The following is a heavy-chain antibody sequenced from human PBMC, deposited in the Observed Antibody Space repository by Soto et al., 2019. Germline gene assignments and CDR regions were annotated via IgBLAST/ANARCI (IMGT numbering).Heavy chain of an antibody. V-gene: IGHV4-39*07. Sequence: SETLSLTCAVSGGSIISSSYYWGWIRQPPGKGLEWIGSIYYSGITYYNPSLKSRVTISVDTSKNQFSLKLSSVTAADTAVYYCARVWGGAFDIWGQGTMVTVSS. D-gene: IGHD3-10*01. CDR1: GGSIISSSYY. CDR3: ARVWGGAFDI. J-gene: IGHJ3*02. CDR2: IYYSGIT.